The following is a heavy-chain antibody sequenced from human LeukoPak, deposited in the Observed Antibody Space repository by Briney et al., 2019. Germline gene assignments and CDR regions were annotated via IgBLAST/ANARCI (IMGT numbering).Heavy chain of an antibody. V-gene: IGHV1-8*03. Sequence: ASVKVSCKASGYTFASYDINWVRQAPGQGLEWMGWMNPNSGNTDYAQKFQGRVTITMNTSISTAYMELSSLTSEDTAVYYCARGPYTHYDSSGDYYNWFDPWGQGTLVTVSS. CDR3: ARGPYTHYDSSGDYYNWFDP. J-gene: IGHJ5*02. CDR2: MNPNSGNT. CDR1: GYTFASYD. D-gene: IGHD3-22*01.